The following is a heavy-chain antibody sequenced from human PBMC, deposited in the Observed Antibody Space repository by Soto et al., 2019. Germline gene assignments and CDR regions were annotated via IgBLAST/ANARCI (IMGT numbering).Heavy chain of an antibody. D-gene: IGHD2-8*01. CDR3: ARVIRMVYADDGMDV. Sequence: PGGSLRLSCAASGFTVSNAWMSWIRRAPGKGLEWVGRSKSKTDGGTTDYAAPGKGRFSISRDNSKNTLYLQMNRLRAEDTAVYYCARVIRMVYADDGMDVWGQGTTVTVSS. CDR1: GFTVSNAW. CDR2: SKSKTDGGTT. V-gene: IGHV3-15*01. J-gene: IGHJ6*02.